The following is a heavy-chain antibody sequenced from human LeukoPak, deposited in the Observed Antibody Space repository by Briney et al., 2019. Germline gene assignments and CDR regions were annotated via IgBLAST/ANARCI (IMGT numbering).Heavy chain of an antibody. J-gene: IGHJ4*02. Sequence: SETLSLTCTVSGGSVSSGSYYWSWIRQPPGKGLEWIGYIYYSGSTNYNPSLRSRVTISVDTSKNQFSLKLSSVTAADTAVYYCARDRPLGGASFDYWGQGTLVTVSS. CDR2: IYYSGST. D-gene: IGHD1-26*01. CDR3: ARDRPLGGASFDY. V-gene: IGHV4-61*01. CDR1: GGSVSSGSYY.